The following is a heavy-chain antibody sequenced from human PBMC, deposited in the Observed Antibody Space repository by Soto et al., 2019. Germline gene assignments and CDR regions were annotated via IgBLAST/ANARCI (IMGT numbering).Heavy chain of an antibody. CDR2: IFFSGNT. J-gene: IGHJ4*02. V-gene: IGHV4-31*03. CDR3: ARDNYGGRLDF. Sequence: QVQLQESGPGLLKPSQTLSLTCTVSGGSILNGGHYWTWIRQHPGKGLEWIGRIFFSGNTHYNPALKRRLTFSLDTAKNQFSLKLTSVTAADTAIYYCARDNYGGRLDFWGPGTLVTVSS. CDR1: GGSILNGGHY. D-gene: IGHD4-17*01.